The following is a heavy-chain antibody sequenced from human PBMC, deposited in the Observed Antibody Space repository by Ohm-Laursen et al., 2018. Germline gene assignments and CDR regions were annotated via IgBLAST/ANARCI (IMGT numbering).Heavy chain of an antibody. D-gene: IGHD5-18*01. CDR1: GFTFSDYY. J-gene: IGHJ4*02. CDR3: AKDGAWIQLWYDY. Sequence: SLRLSCAASGFTFSDYYMSWIRQAPGKGLEWVSYISSSGSTIYYADSVKGRFTISRDNSKNTLYLQMNSLRADDTAVYYCAKDGAWIQLWYDYWGQGTLVTVSS. V-gene: IGHV3-11*01. CDR2: ISSSGSTI.